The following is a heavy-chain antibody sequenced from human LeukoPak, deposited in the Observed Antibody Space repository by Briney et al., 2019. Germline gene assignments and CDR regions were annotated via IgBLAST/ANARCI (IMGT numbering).Heavy chain of an antibody. CDR1: GFTFGDYA. CDR2: IRSKTYGGTP. Sequence: PGGSLRLSCTASGFTFGDYAMSWVRQAPGKGLEWVGFIRSKTYGGTPQYAASVNGRFTISRDDSRSVAYLQMDSLKTEDTAMYYCGYNMVRGVNCFHYWGRGTLVTVSS. CDR3: GYNMVRGVNCFHY. D-gene: IGHD3-10*01. J-gene: IGHJ4*02. V-gene: IGHV3-49*04.